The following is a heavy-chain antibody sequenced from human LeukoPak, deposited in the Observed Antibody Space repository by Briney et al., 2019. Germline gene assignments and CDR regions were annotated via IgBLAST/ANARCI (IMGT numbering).Heavy chain of an antibody. J-gene: IGHJ4*02. CDR2: ISSSGSTI. CDR3: ASGYYYDSSGYYYSAY. D-gene: IGHD3-22*01. Sequence: GGSLRLSCAASGFTFSDYYMSWIRQAPGKGLEWVSYISSSGSTIYYADSVKGRFTISRDNAKNSLYLQMNSLRAEDTAVYYCASGYYYDSSGYYYSAYWGQGTLVTVSS. CDR1: GFTFSDYY. V-gene: IGHV3-11*01.